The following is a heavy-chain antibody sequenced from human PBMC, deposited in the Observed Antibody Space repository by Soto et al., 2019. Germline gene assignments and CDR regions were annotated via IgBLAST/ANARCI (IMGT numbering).Heavy chain of an antibody. D-gene: IGHD3-16*01. CDR2: VHGGGST. CDR3: AGRLTTAASLAY. Sequence: VQLVESGGGLIQPGGSLRLSCAASGFTVSNNHMTWVRQAAGKGLELVSFVHGGGSTSYADSVKGRFTISRDNSKNTLYLQMDSLRAEDTAIYYCAGRLTTAASLAYWGRGTLVTVSS. CDR1: GFTVSNNH. V-gene: IGHV3-53*01. J-gene: IGHJ4*02.